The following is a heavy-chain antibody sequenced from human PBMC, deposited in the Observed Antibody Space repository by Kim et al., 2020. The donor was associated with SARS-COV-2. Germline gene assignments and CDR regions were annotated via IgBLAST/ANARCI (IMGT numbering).Heavy chain of an antibody. Sequence: SETLSLTCTVSGGSISSSSYYWGWIRQPPGKGLEWIGSIYYSGSTYYNPSLKSRVTISVDTSKNQFSLKLSSVTAADTAVYYCAIDQTTVTTNWFDPWGQGTLVTVSS. CDR3: AIDQTTVTTNWFDP. CDR2: IYYSGST. V-gene: IGHV4-39*01. CDR1: GGSISSSSYY. J-gene: IGHJ5*02. D-gene: IGHD4-4*01.